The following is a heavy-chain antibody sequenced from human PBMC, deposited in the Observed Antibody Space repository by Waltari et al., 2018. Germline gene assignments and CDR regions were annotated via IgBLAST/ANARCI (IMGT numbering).Heavy chain of an antibody. CDR2: IYYSGST. CDR1: GGSTSSYY. D-gene: IGHD3-10*01. CDR3: ARSGPIWFGELLPFDY. Sequence: QVQLQESGPGLVKPSETLSLTCTVSGGSTSSYYWSWIRQPPGKGLEWIGYIYYSGSTNYNPSLKSRVTISVDTSKNQFSLKLSSVTAADTAVYYCARSGPIWFGELLPFDYWGQGTLVTVSS. V-gene: IGHV4-59*01. J-gene: IGHJ4*02.